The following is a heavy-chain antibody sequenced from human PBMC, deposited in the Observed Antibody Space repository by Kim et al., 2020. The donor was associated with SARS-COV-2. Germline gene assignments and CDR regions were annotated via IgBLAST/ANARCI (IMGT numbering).Heavy chain of an antibody. J-gene: IGHJ4*02. V-gene: IGHV4-39*07. CDR2: IHYSGST. D-gene: IGHD3-22*01. CDR1: GGSISSSSYY. Sequence: SETLSLTCTVSGGSISSSSYYWGWIRQPPGKGLEWIGSIHYSGSTYYNPSLKSRVTISVDTSKNQFSLKLSSVTAADTAVYYCARGYYYDSSGYPPTTDFDYWGQGTLVTVSS. CDR3: ARGYYYDSSGYPPTTDFDY.